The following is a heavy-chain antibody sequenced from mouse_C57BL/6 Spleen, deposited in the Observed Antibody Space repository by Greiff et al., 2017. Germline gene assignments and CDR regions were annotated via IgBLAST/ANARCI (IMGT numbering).Heavy chain of an antibody. V-gene: IGHV1-82*01. Sequence: QVQLQQSGPELVKPGASVKISCKASGYAFSSSWMNWVKQRPGKGLEWIGRIYPGDGDTNYNGKFKGKATLTADKSSSTAYMQLSSLTSEDSAVYFCASSYYSNYVGFAYWGQGTLVTVSA. D-gene: IGHD2-5*01. CDR1: GYAFSSSW. CDR3: ASSYYSNYVGFAY. CDR2: IYPGDGDT. J-gene: IGHJ3*01.